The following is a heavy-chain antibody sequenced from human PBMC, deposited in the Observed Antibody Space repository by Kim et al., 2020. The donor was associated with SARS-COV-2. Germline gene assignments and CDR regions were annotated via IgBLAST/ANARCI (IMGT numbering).Heavy chain of an antibody. V-gene: IGHV3-49*04. CDR3: TRDPSYYDSSGYYSGDAFDI. CDR2: IRSKAYGGTT. Sequence: GGSLRLSCTASGFTFGDYAMSWVRQAPGKGLEWVGFIRSKAYGGTTEYAASVKGRFTISRDDSKSIAYLQMNSLKTEDTAVYYCTRDPSYYDSSGYYSGDAFDICGQGTMVTVAS. J-gene: IGHJ3*02. CDR1: GFTFGDYA. D-gene: IGHD3-22*01.